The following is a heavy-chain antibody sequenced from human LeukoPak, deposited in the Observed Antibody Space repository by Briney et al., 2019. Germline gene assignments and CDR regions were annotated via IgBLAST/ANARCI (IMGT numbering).Heavy chain of an antibody. CDR3: AGEESIAAAAANYHYRMDV. Sequence: SVKVSCKASGGTFSSYAISWVRQAPGQGLEWMGRIIPILGIANYAQKFQGRVTITADKSTSTAYMELSSLRSEDTAVYYCAGEESIAAAAANYHYRMDVWGQGTTVTVSS. J-gene: IGHJ6*02. CDR1: GGTFSSYA. D-gene: IGHD6-13*01. V-gene: IGHV1-69*04. CDR2: IIPILGIA.